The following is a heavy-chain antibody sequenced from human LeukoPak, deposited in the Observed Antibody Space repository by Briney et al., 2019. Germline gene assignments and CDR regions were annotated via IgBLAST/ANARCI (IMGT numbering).Heavy chain of an antibody. J-gene: IGHJ3*02. CDR1: GFTFSDSY. Sequence: GGSLRLSCAASGFTFSDSYMSWIRQAPGKGLEWVSYISSSGSTIYYADSVKGRFTISRDNAKNSLYLQMNSLRAEDTAVYYCAREVAYCGGDCSFDIWGQGTMVTVSS. CDR3: AREVAYCGGDCSFDI. D-gene: IGHD2-21*02. CDR2: ISSSGSTI. V-gene: IGHV3-11*01.